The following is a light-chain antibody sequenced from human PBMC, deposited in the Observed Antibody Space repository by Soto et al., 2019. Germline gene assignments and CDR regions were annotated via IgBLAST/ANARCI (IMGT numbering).Light chain of an antibody. Sequence: QPVLTQSPSASASLGASVKLTCTLSSGHRNYAIAWHQQEPEKGPRFLMKVNRDGSHSKGDGIPDRFSGSSSGAERHLTISGLQSEDEADYYCQTWGPDSYVFGSGTKLTVL. CDR1: SGHRNYA. CDR2: VNRDGSH. J-gene: IGLJ1*01. CDR3: QTWGPDSYV. V-gene: IGLV4-69*01.